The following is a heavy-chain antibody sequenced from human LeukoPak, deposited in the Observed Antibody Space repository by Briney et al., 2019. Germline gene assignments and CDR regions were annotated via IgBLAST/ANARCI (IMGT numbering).Heavy chain of an antibody. J-gene: IGHJ3*02. CDR3: ARVSSMIVVLVDAFDI. D-gene: IGHD3-22*01. CDR2: ISSSGSTI. V-gene: IGHV3-48*03. CDR1: GFTFSSYE. Sequence: GGSLRLSCAASGFTFSSYEMNWVRQAPGKGLEWVSYISSSGSTIYYADSVKGRFTISRDNAKNSLYLQMNSLRAEDTAVYYCARVSSMIVVLVDAFDIWGQGTMVTVSS.